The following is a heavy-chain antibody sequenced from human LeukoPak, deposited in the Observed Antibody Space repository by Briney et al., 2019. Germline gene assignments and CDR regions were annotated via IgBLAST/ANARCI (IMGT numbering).Heavy chain of an antibody. CDR1: GYSISSGYY. Sequence: SETLPLTCTVSGYSISSGYYWGRIRQPPGKGLEWIGSIYHSGRTYYNPSLKSRVTISVDTSKNQFSLKLSSVTAADTAVYYCAREGGLRYFDWLFDYFDYWGQGTLVTVSS. CDR3: AREGGLRYFDWLFDYFDY. D-gene: IGHD3-9*01. CDR2: IYHSGRT. V-gene: IGHV4-38-2*02. J-gene: IGHJ4*02.